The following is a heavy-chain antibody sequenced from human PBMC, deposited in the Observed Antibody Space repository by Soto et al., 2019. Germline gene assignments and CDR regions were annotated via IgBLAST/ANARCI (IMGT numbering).Heavy chain of an antibody. Sequence: GESLKISCKGSGYSFTSYWIGWVRQMPGKGLEWMGIIYPGDSDTRYSPSFQGQVTISADKSISTAYLQWSSLKASDTAMYYCARQATVTTGGYYYYYYGMDVWGQGTTVTVSS. D-gene: IGHD4-17*01. CDR3: ARQATVTTGGYYYYYYGMDV. CDR1: GYSFTSYW. V-gene: IGHV5-51*01. CDR2: IYPGDSDT. J-gene: IGHJ6*02.